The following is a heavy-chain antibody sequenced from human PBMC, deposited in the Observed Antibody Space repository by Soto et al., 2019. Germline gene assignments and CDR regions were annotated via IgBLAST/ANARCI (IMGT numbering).Heavy chain of an antibody. J-gene: IGHJ4*02. CDR2: ISPGDSAT. Sequence: GESLNICCKASGYRFMRYWIACVRQVPGKGLEWMGSISPGDSATRYSPSFQGQVTLSVDTSISTAYLQLTSLRGSDSALYYCARLAPIYHDISGLDNWGQGTLVTVSS. CDR1: GYRFMRYW. D-gene: IGHD3-22*01. CDR3: ARLAPIYHDISGLDN. V-gene: IGHV5-51*01.